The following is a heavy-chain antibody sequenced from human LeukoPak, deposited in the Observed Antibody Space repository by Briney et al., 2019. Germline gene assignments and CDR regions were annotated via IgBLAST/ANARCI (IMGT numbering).Heavy chain of an antibody. CDR3: ARVFLERLTSGYFDN. CDR2: ISYSGQQK. Sequence: GGSLRLSCAASGFTFSSYWMSWVRQGPGKGLEWVAVISYSGQQKYYGDSVKGRFTVSRDNPKNTLYLQMNNLRDDDTAVYYCARVFLERLTSGYFDNWGQGTLVTVSP. V-gene: IGHV3-30*03. D-gene: IGHD3-3*01. J-gene: IGHJ4*02. CDR1: GFTFSSYW.